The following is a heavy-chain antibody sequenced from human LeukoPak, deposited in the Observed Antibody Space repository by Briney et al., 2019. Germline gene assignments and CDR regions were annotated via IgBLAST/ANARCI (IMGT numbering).Heavy chain of an antibody. J-gene: IGHJ4*02. V-gene: IGHV3-23*01. CDR2: ISGSSGLT. CDR1: GFTFSNYA. CDR3: ARRVESASYGDYRFDY. D-gene: IGHD4-17*01. Sequence: GGSLRLSCAASGFTFSNYAMSWVRQAPGRGLEWVSAISGSSGLTYYADSVKGRFTISRDNSKNTLFLQMNSLRAEDTAVYYCARRVESASYGDYRFDYWGQGTLVTVSS.